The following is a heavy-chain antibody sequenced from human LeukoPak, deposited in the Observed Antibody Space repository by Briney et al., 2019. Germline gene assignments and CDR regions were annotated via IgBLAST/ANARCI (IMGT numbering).Heavy chain of an antibody. J-gene: IGHJ1*01. CDR1: GGSISSSNW. Sequence: PSETLSLTCAVSGGSISSSNWWSWVRQPPGKGLEWIGEIHHSGSTNYNPSLKSRVTISIDKSKNQFSLNLTSVTAADTAIYYCARGPEWLGPEYFHHWGQGTLVTVSS. D-gene: IGHD6-19*01. CDR3: ARGPEWLGPEYFHH. CDR2: IHHSGST. V-gene: IGHV4-4*02.